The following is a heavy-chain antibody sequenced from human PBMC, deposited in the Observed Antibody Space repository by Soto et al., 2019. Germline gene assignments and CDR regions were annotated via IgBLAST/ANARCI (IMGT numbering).Heavy chain of an antibody. CDR1: GGSFISYI. V-gene: IGHV1-69*02. D-gene: IGHD2-21*01. CDR2: SIPIQGRA. CDR3: AKSLVFVDHAYMDV. Sequence: QVQLVQSGAEVRKPGSSVKVSCEASGGSFISYIFTWVRQAPGQGLEWMGRSIPIQGRADYALKFQDRVTITADISTQTVYMELRSLRPEDTALYYCAKSLVFVDHAYMDVWGKVTTVTVSS. J-gene: IGHJ6*03.